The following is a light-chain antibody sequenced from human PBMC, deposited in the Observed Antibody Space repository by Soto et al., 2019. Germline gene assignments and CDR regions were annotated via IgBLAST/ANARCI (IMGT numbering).Light chain of an antibody. CDR1: SSNIGSHT. CDR2: GDD. Sequence: QSVLTQPPSTSGTPGQRVAISCSGTSSNIGSHTVNWYQQLPGTAPKRLIYGDDQRPSGIPDRVSGSKSGTSASLAISGLHSEDGVDYYCASGDDRVNGPGVGGGTKVTVL. V-gene: IGLV1-44*01. CDR3: ASGDDRVNGPG. J-gene: IGLJ2*01.